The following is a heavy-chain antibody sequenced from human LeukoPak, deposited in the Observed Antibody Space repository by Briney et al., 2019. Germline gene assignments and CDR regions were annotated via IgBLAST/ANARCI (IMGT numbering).Heavy chain of an antibody. CDR3: VGDPGDY. V-gene: IGHV3-7*01. CDR2: IKPDGSET. Sequence: GGSLRLSCAASGFAFSTYWMSWVRQAPGKGLEWVANIKPDGSETCYVDSVEGRFTISRDNAKSSLYLQMNSLRDGDTALYYCVGDPGDYWGQGTLVTVSS. J-gene: IGHJ4*02. CDR1: GFAFSTYW.